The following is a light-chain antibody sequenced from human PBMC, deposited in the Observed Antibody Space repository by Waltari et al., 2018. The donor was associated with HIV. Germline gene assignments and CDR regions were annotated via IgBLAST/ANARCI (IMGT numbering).Light chain of an antibody. CDR1: DMGNKN. J-gene: IGLJ2*01. Sequence: YELTQPPAVSVSGGQTATITCSGHDMGNKNGCWYQQKPGQSPSLVIYGDPTPPLGIPERSSGSTSGGTATLTISGTQAMAEADYYCQAWDSSAMFFGGWTNLTVL. CDR2: GDP. V-gene: IGLV3-1*01. CDR3: QAWDSSAMF.